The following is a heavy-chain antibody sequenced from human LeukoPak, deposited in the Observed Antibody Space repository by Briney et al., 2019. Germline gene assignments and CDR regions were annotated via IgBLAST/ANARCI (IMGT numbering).Heavy chain of an antibody. CDR1: GYTFTSYD. D-gene: IGHD6-13*01. J-gene: IGHJ4*02. CDR3: ARNRIAAAGLPFHYFDY. Sequence: ASVKVSCKASGYTFTSYDINWVRQATGQGLEWMGWMNPNSGNTGYAQKFQGRVTIIRNTSISTAYMELSSLRSEDTAVYYCARNRIAAAGLPFHYFDYWGQGTLVTVSS. CDR2: MNPNSGNT. V-gene: IGHV1-8*03.